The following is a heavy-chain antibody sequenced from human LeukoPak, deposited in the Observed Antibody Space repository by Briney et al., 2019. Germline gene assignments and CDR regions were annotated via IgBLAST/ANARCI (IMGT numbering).Heavy chain of an antibody. CDR3: VRGSYDYSDGGDMHFDY. Sequence: PGGSLRLSRAASGFTFSSYGMNWVRQAPGKGLEGVSYVSSSSSTIYYADSVKDRFTISRDNAKNSLYLQMISLRAEDTAVYYCVRGSYDYSDGGDMHFDYWGQGTLVTVSS. V-gene: IGHV3-48*04. D-gene: IGHD4-11*01. CDR1: GFTFSSYG. J-gene: IGHJ4*02. CDR2: VSSSSSTI.